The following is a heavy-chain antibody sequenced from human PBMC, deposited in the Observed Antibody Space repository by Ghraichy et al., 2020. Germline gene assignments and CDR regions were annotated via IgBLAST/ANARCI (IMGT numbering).Heavy chain of an antibody. CDR2: ISYDGNNK. Sequence: LSLTCVASGFTFSSYGMHWVRQAPGKGLEWVAVISYDGNNKYYADSVKGRFTISRDNSKNTLFLQIHSLRAEDTAMYYCAKDDTVGAITGFDYWGQGALVTVSS. D-gene: IGHD1-26*01. CDR1: GFTFSSYG. CDR3: AKDDTVGAITGFDY. V-gene: IGHV3-30*18. J-gene: IGHJ4*02.